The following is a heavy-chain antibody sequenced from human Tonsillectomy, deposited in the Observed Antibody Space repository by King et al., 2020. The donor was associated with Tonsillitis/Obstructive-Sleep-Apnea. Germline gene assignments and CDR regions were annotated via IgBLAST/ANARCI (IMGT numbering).Heavy chain of an antibody. CDR2: IKEDGSEK. CDR1: GFIFGKNS. D-gene: IGHD3-22*01. CDR3: ARXSDRSXYRAXDH. Sequence: VQLVESGGGLVQPGGSLRLSCAVSGFIFGKNSMNWVRQAPGKGPEWLATIKEDGSEKYYVDSAKARFTISRDNRKNLLYLQMNSLRAEDTAVYYCARXSDRSXYRAXDHXGXGTXVIXXS. J-gene: IGHJ4*02. V-gene: IGHV3-7*01.